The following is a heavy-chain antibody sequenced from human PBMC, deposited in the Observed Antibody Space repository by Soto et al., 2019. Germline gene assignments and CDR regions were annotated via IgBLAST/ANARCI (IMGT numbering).Heavy chain of an antibody. V-gene: IGHV1-69*02. CDR1: GGTFSSYT. CDR2: IIPILGIA. CDR3: IEVDTAMVY. J-gene: IGHJ4*02. D-gene: IGHD5-18*01. Sequence: QVQLVQSGAEVKKPGSSVKVSCKASGGTFSSYTISWVRQAPGQGLEWMGRIIPILGIANYAQKFQGRVTXXADKSTSTAYMELSSLRSEDTAVYYCIEVDTAMVYWGQGTLVTVSS.